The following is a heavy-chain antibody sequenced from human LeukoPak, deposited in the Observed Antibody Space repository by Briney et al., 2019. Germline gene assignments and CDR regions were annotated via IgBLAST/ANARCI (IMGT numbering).Heavy chain of an antibody. V-gene: IGHV3-21*01. Sequence: GGSLRLSCAASGFTFSSYSMNWVRQAPGKGLEWVSSISSSSSYIYYADSVKGRFTISRDSAKNSLYLQMNSLRAEDTAVYYCARVPSPYYFDYWGQGTLVIVSS. J-gene: IGHJ4*02. CDR2: ISSSSSYI. CDR1: GFTFSSYS. CDR3: ARVPSPYYFDY.